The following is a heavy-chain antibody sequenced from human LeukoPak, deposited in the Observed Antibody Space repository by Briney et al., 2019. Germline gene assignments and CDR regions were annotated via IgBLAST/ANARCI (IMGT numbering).Heavy chain of an antibody. Sequence: SETLSLTCAVYGGSFSGYYWGWIRQPPGKGLEWIGEIDHSGNINNNPSLKSRVTISVDPSKNQFSLKVRSVTAADAAMYYCARGRTVLETGQRPFDYWGQGTLVTVSS. CDR2: IDHSGNI. D-gene: IGHD3-9*01. V-gene: IGHV4-34*01. CDR3: ARGRTVLETGQRPFDY. J-gene: IGHJ4*02. CDR1: GGSFSGYY.